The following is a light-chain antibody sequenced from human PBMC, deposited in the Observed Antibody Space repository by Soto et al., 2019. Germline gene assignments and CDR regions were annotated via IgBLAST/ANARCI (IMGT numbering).Light chain of an antibody. V-gene: IGLV2-23*02. CDR2: DVT. J-gene: IGLJ1*01. CDR3: CSYAGTTTFYV. CDR1: SSDVGRYNL. Sequence: QSVLTQPASVSGSPGQSITISCTGTSSDVGRYNLVSWYQHHPGKAPKLIIYDVTQWPSGASNRFSGSKSGNTASLTIFGLQADDEAAYYCCSYAGTTTFYVFGTGTKLTVL.